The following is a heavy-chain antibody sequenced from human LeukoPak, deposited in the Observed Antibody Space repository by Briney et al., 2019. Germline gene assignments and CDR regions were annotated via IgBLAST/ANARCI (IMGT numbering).Heavy chain of an antibody. Sequence: GGSLRLSCAASGFTFSSYGRHWVRQAPGKGLEWVSVIYNGGSTNYTDSLKRRVTISTDNSKNTLYFQMNNLTDADTAGYYCARVTSGGSSSRRFDPWGQGTPVTVSS. J-gene: IGHJ5*02. V-gene: IGHV3-53*01. CDR3: ARVTSGGSSSRRFDP. CDR1: GFTFSSYG. CDR2: IYNGGST. D-gene: IGHD3-16*01.